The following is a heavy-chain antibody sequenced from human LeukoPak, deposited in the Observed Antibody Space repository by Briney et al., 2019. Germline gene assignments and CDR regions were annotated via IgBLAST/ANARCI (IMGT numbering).Heavy chain of an antibody. J-gene: IGHJ4*02. Sequence: GGSLRLSCAASGFTFSNAWMSWVRQAPGKGLEWVGRIKSKTDGGTTDYAAPVKGRFTIPRDDSKNTLYLQMNSLRAEDTAVYYCAKEGSRLGGPFDYWGQGTLVTVSS. CDR2: IKSKTDGGTT. CDR3: AKEGSRLGGPFDY. CDR1: GFTFSNAW. V-gene: IGHV3-15*01. D-gene: IGHD3-16*01.